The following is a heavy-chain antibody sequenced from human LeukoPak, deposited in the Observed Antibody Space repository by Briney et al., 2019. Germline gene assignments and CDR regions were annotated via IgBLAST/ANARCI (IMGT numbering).Heavy chain of an antibody. CDR3: ARVHSGSTFN. J-gene: IGHJ4*02. CDR1: GFTFSSYS. Sequence: GGSLRLSYAASGFTFSSYSMTWVRQAPGKGLEWVSSISSSSSYIYYADSVKGRFTISRDNAKNSLYLQMNSLRAEDTAVYYCARVHSGSTFNWGQGTLVTVSS. CDR2: ISSSSSYI. D-gene: IGHD1-26*01. V-gene: IGHV3-21*01.